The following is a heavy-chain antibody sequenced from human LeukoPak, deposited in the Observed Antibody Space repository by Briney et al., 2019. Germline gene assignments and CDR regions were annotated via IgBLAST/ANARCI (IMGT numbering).Heavy chain of an antibody. CDR3: ARVADGYNYGAFDI. J-gene: IGHJ3*02. V-gene: IGHV1-2*02. Sequence: ASVKVSCKASGYTFTGYYMHWVRQEPGQGLEWMGWISPNSGGTNSARRFQGRVTMTRDTSISTAYVELSSLRSDDTALYYCARVADGYNYGAFDIWGQGTVVTVSS. D-gene: IGHD5-24*01. CDR1: GYTFTGYY. CDR2: ISPNSGGT.